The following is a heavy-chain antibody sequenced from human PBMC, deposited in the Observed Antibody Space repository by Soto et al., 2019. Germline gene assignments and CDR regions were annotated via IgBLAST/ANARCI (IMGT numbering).Heavy chain of an antibody. Sequence: GESLKIFCKGSGYSFTSYWIGCVRQMPGKGLEWMGIIYPGDSDTRYSPSFQGQVTISADKSISTAYLQWSSLKASDTAMYYCARPNPSYGDYDPYYYYGMDVWGQGTTVTVSS. D-gene: IGHD4-17*01. V-gene: IGHV5-51*01. CDR3: ARPNPSYGDYDPYYYYGMDV. CDR1: GYSFTSYW. J-gene: IGHJ6*02. CDR2: IYPGDSDT.